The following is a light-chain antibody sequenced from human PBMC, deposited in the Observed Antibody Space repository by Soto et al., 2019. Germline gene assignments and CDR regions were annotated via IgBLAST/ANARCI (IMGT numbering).Light chain of an antibody. V-gene: IGLV2-11*01. J-gene: IGLJ3*02. CDR3: CSYAGSYTWV. CDR2: DVN. CDR1: NSDVGGYNY. Sequence: QSALTQPRSVSGSPGQSVTISCTGTNSDVGGYNYVSWYQQHPGKAPKVVIFDVNERPSGVPDRFSGSKSGDTASLTIFGLQAEDEADYYCCSYAGSYTWVFGGGTKLTVL.